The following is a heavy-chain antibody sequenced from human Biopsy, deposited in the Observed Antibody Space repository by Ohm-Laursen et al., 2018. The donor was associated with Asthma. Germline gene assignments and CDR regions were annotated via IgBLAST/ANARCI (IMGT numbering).Heavy chain of an antibody. Sequence: SLRLSCTASGFTFSSCGMHWVRQAPGKGLEWVAVISYDGSNKYYADSVKGRFTISGDNSKNTLYLQMNSLRAEDTAVYYCASQSSGPDFWSGYYYFDYWGQGTLVTVSS. CDR3: ASQSSGPDFWSGYYYFDY. CDR1: GFTFSSCG. J-gene: IGHJ4*02. CDR2: ISYDGSNK. D-gene: IGHD3-3*01. V-gene: IGHV3-30*03.